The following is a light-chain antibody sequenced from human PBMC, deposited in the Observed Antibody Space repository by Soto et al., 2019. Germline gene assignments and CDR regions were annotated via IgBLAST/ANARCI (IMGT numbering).Light chain of an antibody. CDR1: FSNIGTNY. CDR2: NSN. CDR3: AVWDDSLSGPV. V-gene: IGLV1-47*02. Sequence: QSVLTQPPSVSAAPGQRVAISCSGTFSNIGTNYVSWYQVLPGSAPKVLIYNSNVRPSGVPDRFSGSKSGTSASLAISGLQSEDEADYYCAVWDDSLSGPVFGGGTKVTVL. J-gene: IGLJ3*02.